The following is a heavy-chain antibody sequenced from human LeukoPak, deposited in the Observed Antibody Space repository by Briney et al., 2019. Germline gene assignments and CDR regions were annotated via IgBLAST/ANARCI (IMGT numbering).Heavy chain of an antibody. CDR2: INPNSGGT. J-gene: IGHJ4*02. CDR3: ASIGYCSGGSCYRGRGPDDY. V-gene: IGHV1-2*06. Sequence: GASVKVSCKASGYTFTGYYMHWVRQAPGQGLEWMGRINPNSGGTNYAQKFQGRVTMTRDTSISTAYMELSRLRSDDTAVYYCASIGYCSGGSCYRGRGPDDYWGQGTLVTVSS. D-gene: IGHD2-15*01. CDR1: GYTFTGYY.